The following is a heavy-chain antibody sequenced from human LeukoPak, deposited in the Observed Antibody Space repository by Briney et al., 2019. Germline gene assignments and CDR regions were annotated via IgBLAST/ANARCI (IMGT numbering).Heavy chain of an antibody. CDR2: INAGNGNT. D-gene: IGHD1-1*01. V-gene: IGHV1-3*01. CDR1: GYTFTSYA. Sequence: ASVKVSCKASGYTFTSYAINWVRQAPGQGLEWMGWINAGNGNTKYSQKFQGRVTITRDTSASTAYMELSSLRSEDTAVYYCARALRYNWNDVFGYWGQGTLVTVSS. CDR3: ARALRYNWNDVFGY. J-gene: IGHJ4*02.